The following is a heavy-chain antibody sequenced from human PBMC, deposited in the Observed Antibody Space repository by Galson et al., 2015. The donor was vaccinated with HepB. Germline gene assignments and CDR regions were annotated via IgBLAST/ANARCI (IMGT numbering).Heavy chain of an antibody. D-gene: IGHD4-23*01. V-gene: IGHV1-2*02. CDR3: ASSTVEYYYGMDV. CDR2: INPNSGGT. Sequence: SVKVSCKASGYTFTGYYMHWVRQAPGQGLEWMGWINPNSGGTNYAQKFQGRVTMTRDTSISTAYMELSRLRSDDTAVYYCASSTVEYYYGMDVWGQGTTVTVSS. CDR1: GYTFTGYY. J-gene: IGHJ6*02.